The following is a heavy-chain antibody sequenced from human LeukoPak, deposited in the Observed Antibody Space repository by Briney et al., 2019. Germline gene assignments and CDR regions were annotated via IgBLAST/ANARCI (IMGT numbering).Heavy chain of an antibody. Sequence: GGSLRLSCAASGFTVSSNLMSWVRQAPGKGLEWVSVIYSGGNTYYADSVKGRFIISRDNSKNTLYLQMNSLRAEDTAVYYCATIAGRNYFDYWGQGTLVTVSS. CDR3: ATIAGRNYFDY. V-gene: IGHV3-66*01. D-gene: IGHD6-6*01. J-gene: IGHJ4*02. CDR2: IYSGGNT. CDR1: GFTVSSNL.